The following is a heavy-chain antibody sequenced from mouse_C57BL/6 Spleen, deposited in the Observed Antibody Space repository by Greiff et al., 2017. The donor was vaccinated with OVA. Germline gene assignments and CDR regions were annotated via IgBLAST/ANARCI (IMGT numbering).Heavy chain of an antibody. CDR3: VSSYYSNYGFAY. Sequence: EVKLMESGGGLVQPKGSLKLSCAASGFSFNPYAMNWVRQAPGKGLEWVARIRSKSNNYATYYAVSVKDRFTISRDDSESMLYLQMNNLKTEDTAMYYCVSSYYSNYGFAYWGQGTLVTVSA. CDR2: IRSKSNNYAT. CDR1: GFSFNPYA. J-gene: IGHJ3*01. D-gene: IGHD2-5*01. V-gene: IGHV10-1*01.